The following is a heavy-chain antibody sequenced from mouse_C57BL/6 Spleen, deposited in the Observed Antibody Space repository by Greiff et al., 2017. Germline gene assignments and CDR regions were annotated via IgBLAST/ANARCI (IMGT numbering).Heavy chain of an antibody. D-gene: IGHD1-1*01. J-gene: IGHJ4*01. CDR3: ARALYYYGGDAMDY. CDR1: GFTFSDYY. Sequence: EVMLVESEGGLVQPGSSMKLSCTASGFTFSDYYMAWVRQVPEKGLEWVANINYDGSSTYYLDSLKSRFIISRDNAKNILYLQMSSLKSEDTATYYCARALYYYGGDAMDYWGQGTSVTVSS. V-gene: IGHV5-16*01. CDR2: INYDGSST.